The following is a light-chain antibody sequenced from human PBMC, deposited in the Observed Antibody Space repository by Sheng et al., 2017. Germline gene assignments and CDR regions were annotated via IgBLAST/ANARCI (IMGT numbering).Light chain of an antibody. J-gene: IGLJ1*01. CDR3: QSADSTGTYPLV. CDR2: SDR. V-gene: IGLV3-25*03. CDR1: ALPKQY. Sequence: SYDLTQPPSVSVSPGQTAKITCSGDALPKQYVYWYQQKPGQAPVLVIYSDRERPSGIPERFSGSSSGTTVTLTISGVQAEDEADYYCQSADSTGTYPLVFGTGTNVTVL.